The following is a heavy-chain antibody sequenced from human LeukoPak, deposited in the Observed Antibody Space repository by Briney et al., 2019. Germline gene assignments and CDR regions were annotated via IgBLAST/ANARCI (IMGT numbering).Heavy chain of an antibody. CDR3: ARGSADYVWGSYRFPPWRIDY. Sequence: GASVKVSCKASGYTFTGYYMHWVRQAPGQGLEWMGWINPNSGGTNYAQKFQGRVTMTRDTSISTAYMGLSRLRSDDTAVYYCARGSADYVWGSYRFPPWRIDYWGQGTLVTVSS. D-gene: IGHD3-16*02. J-gene: IGHJ4*02. V-gene: IGHV1-2*02. CDR1: GYTFTGYY. CDR2: INPNSGGT.